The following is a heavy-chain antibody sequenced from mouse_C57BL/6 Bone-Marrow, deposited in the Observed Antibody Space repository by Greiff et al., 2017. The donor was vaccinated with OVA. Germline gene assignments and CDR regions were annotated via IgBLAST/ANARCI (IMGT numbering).Heavy chain of an antibody. Sequence: VQLQQSGAELVRPGSSVQMSCKTSGYTFTSYGINWVKQRPGPGLEWIGYIYIGNGYTEYNEKFKGKATLTSDTSSSTAYMQLSSLTSEDSAIYFCARGHYGNMYYFDYWGQGTTLTVSS. CDR1: GYTFTSYG. J-gene: IGHJ2*01. CDR2: IYIGNGYT. V-gene: IGHV1-58*01. D-gene: IGHD2-1*01. CDR3: ARGHYGNMYYFDY.